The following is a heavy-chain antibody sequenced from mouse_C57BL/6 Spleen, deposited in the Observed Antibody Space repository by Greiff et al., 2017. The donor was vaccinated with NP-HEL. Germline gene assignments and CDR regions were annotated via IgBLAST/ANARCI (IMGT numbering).Heavy chain of an antibody. J-gene: IGHJ1*03. CDR1: GYTFTDYY. CDR2: INPNNGGT. D-gene: IGHD2-4*01. CDR3: ARREIYSEGLFDV. Sequence: EVQLQQSGPELVKPGASVKISCKASGYTFTDYYMNWVKQSHGKSLEWIGDINPNNGGTSYNQKFKGKATLTVDKSSSPAYMELRSLTSEDSAVYYCARREIYSEGLFDVWGTGTTVTVSS. V-gene: IGHV1-26*01.